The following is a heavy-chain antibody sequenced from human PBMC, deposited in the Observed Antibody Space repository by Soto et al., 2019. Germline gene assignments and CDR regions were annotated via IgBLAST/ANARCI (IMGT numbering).Heavy chain of an antibody. J-gene: IGHJ6*02. D-gene: IGHD5-12*01. CDR3: AKHGRGSGLSLSGYSRDGMDV. Sequence: GGSLRLSCAASGFMFSNYAMTWVRQGPGKGLEWVSSISGQAGSTYYADPVKGRFTISRDNSKNTLYMQMNSLRAEDTAIYYGAKHGRGSGLSLSGYSRDGMDVWGQGTTVTVSS. CDR2: ISGQAGST. V-gene: IGHV3-23*01. CDR1: GFMFSNYA.